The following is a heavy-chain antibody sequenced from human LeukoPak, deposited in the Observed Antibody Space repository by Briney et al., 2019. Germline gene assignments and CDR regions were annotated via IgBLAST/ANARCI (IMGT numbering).Heavy chain of an antibody. J-gene: IGHJ4*02. D-gene: IGHD5-18*01. V-gene: IGHV3-53*01. CDR3: ASTNYSYGYFFDY. CDR1: GFTVSSNY. CDR2: TYSGGST. Sequence: PGGSLRLSCAASGFTVSSNYMSWVRQAPGKGLEWVSATYSGGSTYYADSVKGRFTISRDNAKNSLYLQMNSLRAEDTAVYYCASTNYSYGYFFDYWGQGTLVTVSS.